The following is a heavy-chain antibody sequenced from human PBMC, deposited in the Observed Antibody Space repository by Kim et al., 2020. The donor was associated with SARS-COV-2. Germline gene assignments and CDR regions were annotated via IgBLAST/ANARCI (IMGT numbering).Heavy chain of an antibody. J-gene: IGHJ4*02. V-gene: IGHV3-30*07. CDR3: ARGSDCSGGGCYSDY. Sequence: DSVKGRFTISRDNSKNTLYLQMNSLRDEDTAVYYCARGSDCSGGGCYSDYWGQGTLVTVSS. D-gene: IGHD2-15*01.